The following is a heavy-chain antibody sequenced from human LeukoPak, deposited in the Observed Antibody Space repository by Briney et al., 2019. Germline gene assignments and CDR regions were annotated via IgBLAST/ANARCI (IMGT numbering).Heavy chain of an antibody. CDR2: ISSSGSTI. J-gene: IGHJ4*02. V-gene: IGHV3-48*03. CDR1: GFTISSYE. Sequence: GGSLRLSCAASGFTISSYEMHWVRQAPGKGREWVSYISSSGSTIYYADSVKGRFTISRDNAKNSLYLQMNSLRAEDTAVYYCARVYSSSWYRGYFDYWGQGTLVTVSS. D-gene: IGHD6-13*01. CDR3: ARVYSSSWYRGYFDY.